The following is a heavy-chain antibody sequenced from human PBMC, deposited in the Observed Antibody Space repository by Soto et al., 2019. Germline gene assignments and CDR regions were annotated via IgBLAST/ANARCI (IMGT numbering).Heavy chain of an antibody. J-gene: IGHJ6*02. Sequence: ETLSLTCAVTGDSITSIYHWAWIRQPPGKGLEWVSAISGSGGSTYYADSVKGRFTISRDNSKNTLYLQMNSLRAEDTAVYYCAKENYDFWSGYPLYYYYGMDVWGQGTTVTVSS. CDR1: GDSITSIYH. CDR3: AKENYDFWSGYPLYYYYGMDV. D-gene: IGHD3-3*01. V-gene: IGHV3-23*01. CDR2: ISGSGGST.